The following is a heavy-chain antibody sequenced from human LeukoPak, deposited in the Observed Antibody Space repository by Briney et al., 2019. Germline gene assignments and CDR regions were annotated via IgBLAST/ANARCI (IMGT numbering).Heavy chain of an antibody. V-gene: IGHV4-39*07. D-gene: IGHD2-2*02. CDR1: GGSIISTDDY. CDR3: ARAIVVVPAAIY. CDR2: IYYTGST. J-gene: IGHJ4*02. Sequence: PSETLSLTCTVSGGSIISTDDYWGWIRQPPGKGPEWIGSIYYTGSTYHNPSLKSLVTISEDPSKNQFSLKLSSVTAADTAVYYCARAIVVVPAAIYWGQGTLVTVSS.